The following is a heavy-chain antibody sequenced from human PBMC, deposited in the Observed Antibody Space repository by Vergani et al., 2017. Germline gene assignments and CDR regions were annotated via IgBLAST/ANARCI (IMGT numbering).Heavy chain of an antibody. V-gene: IGHV3-21*01. Sequence: EVQLVESGGGLVKPGGSLRLSCAASGFTFSSYSMNWVRQAPGKGLEWVSSISSSSSYIYYADSVKGRFTISRDNAKNSLYLQMNSLRAEDMAVYYCARAGGYDYDYYGMDVWGQGTTVTVSS. D-gene: IGHD5-12*01. J-gene: IGHJ6*02. CDR1: GFTFSSYS. CDR2: ISSSSSYI. CDR3: ARAGGYDYDYYGMDV.